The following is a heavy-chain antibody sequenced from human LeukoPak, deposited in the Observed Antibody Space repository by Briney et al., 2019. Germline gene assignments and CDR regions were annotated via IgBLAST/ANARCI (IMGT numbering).Heavy chain of an antibody. CDR2: ISGSGGST. J-gene: IGHJ1*01. CDR3: AKDMEYSGSYHGPEYFQH. Sequence: GGSLRLSCAASGFIFSSYGMSWVRQAPGKGLKWVSAISGSGGSTYYAESVKGRFTISRDNSKNTLYLQMNSLGVEDTAVYYCAKDMEYSGSYHGPEYFQHWGQGTLVTVSS. CDR1: GFIFSSYG. D-gene: IGHD1-26*01. V-gene: IGHV3-23*01.